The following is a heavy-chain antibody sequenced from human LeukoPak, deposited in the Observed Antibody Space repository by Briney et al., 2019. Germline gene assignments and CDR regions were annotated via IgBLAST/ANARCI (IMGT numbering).Heavy chain of an antibody. CDR2: INHSGST. Sequence: SETLSLTCAVYGGSFSGYYWSWIRQPPGKGLEWIGEINHSGSTNYNPSLKSRVTISVDTSKNQSSLKLSSVTAADTAVYYCASGYSPYYGMDVWGQGTTVTVSS. V-gene: IGHV4-34*01. CDR1: GGSFSGYY. D-gene: IGHD2-21*01. CDR3: ASGYSPYYGMDV. J-gene: IGHJ6*02.